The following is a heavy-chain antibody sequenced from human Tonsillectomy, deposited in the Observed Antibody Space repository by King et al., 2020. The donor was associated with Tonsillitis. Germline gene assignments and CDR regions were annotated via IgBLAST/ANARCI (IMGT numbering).Heavy chain of an antibody. CDR3: VRDERCPAAAFFDY. V-gene: IGHV6-1*01. J-gene: IGHJ4*02. D-gene: IGHD6-13*01. CDR1: GDSVSSNSAA. CDR2: TYYRSKWYN. Sequence: VQLQQSGPGLVKPSQTLSITCAISGDSVSSNSAAWNWIRQSPSRGLEWLGRTYYRSKWYNDYAVAVKSRITINPYTSKNQFSLQLNSVTPEDTAVYYCVRDERCPAAAFFDYCGQGALFTVSS.